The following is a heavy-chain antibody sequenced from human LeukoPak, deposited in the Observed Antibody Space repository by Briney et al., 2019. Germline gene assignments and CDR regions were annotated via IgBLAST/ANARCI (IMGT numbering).Heavy chain of an antibody. CDR1: GYTFTGYY. Sequence: ASVKVSCKASGYTFTGYYMHWVRQAPGQGLEWMGWINPNSGGTNYAQKFQGRVTMTGDTSISTAYMELSRLRSDDTAVYYCARPYYDSTQWFDPWGQGTLVTVSS. D-gene: IGHD3-22*01. CDR2: INPNSGGT. CDR3: ARPYYDSTQWFDP. J-gene: IGHJ5*02. V-gene: IGHV1-2*02.